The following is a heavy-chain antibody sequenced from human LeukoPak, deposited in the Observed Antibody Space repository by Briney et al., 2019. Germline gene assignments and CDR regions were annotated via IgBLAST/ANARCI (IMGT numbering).Heavy chain of an antibody. D-gene: IGHD2-21*02. Sequence: GGSLRLSCAASGFTFSSYAMHWVRQAPGKGLEYVSAISSNGGSTYYANFVKGRFTISRDNSKNTLYLQMGSLRAEDMAVYYCARDAGPYCGGDCYPNDAFDIWGQGTMVTVSS. CDR3: ARDAGPYCGGDCYPNDAFDI. J-gene: IGHJ3*02. CDR2: ISSNGGST. V-gene: IGHV3-64*01. CDR1: GFTFSSYA.